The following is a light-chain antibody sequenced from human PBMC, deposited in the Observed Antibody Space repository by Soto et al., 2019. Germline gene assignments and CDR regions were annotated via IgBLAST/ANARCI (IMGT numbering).Light chain of an antibody. V-gene: IGKV1-5*01. J-gene: IGKJ1*01. CDR1: QSISSW. CDR3: QQYGSSLWT. Sequence: DIQMTQSPSTLSASVGDRVTITCRASQSISSWLAWYQQKPGKAPKLLIYDASSRATGIPDRFSGSGSGTDFTLTISRLEPEDFAVYYCQQYGSSLWTFGQGTKVEIK. CDR2: DAS.